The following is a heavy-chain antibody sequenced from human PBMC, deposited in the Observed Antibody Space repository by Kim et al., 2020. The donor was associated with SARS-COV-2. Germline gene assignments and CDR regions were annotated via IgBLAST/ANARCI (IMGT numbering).Heavy chain of an antibody. J-gene: IGHJ5*02. V-gene: IGHV3-30*07. Sequence: DSVKGRFTISRDTYSNTLSLQRDSLRTEDTAVYYCARDGEGSGTYLHHWGQGTLVTVSS. CDR3: ARDGEGSGTYLHH. D-gene: IGHD3-10*01.